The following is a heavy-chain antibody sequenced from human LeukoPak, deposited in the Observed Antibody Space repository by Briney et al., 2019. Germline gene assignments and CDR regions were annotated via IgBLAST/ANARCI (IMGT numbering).Heavy chain of an antibody. CDR1: GFSFGSYT. CDR2: ISSSGNYI. V-gene: IGHV3-21*01. D-gene: IGHD3-10*01. J-gene: IGHJ4*02. Sequence: PGGSLRLSCAASGFSFGSYTINCVRQAPGKELEWVASISSSGNYIFYADSVKGRFTISRDNAKNSLYLQMNTLRAEDTAVYYCARSSMIRGVRDFFYFDYWGQGTLITVSP. CDR3: ARSSMIRGVRDFFYFDY.